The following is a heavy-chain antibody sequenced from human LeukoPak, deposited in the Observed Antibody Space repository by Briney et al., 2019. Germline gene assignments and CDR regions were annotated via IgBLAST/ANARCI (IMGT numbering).Heavy chain of an antibody. D-gene: IGHD3-10*01. J-gene: IGHJ4*02. CDR1: GFTFSSYW. CDR3: ARAPLLWFGEFHFDF. V-gene: IGHV3-74*01. Sequence: PGGSLILSCAASGFTFSSYWMHWVRQAPGKGLVWVSRINSDGSSTSYADSVKGRFTISRDNAKNTLYLQMNSLRAEDTAVYICARAPLLWFGEFHFDFWGQGALVTVSS. CDR2: INSDGSST.